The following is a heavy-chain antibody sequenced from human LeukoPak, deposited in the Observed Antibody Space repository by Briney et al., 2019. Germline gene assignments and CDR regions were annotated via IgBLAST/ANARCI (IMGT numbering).Heavy chain of an antibody. CDR3: ARDAPYCSGGSCYRYYYYMDV. J-gene: IGHJ6*03. CDR1: GYSFTSYW. CDR2: IYPGDSDT. V-gene: IGHV5-51*01. D-gene: IGHD2-15*01. Sequence: GESLKISCKGSGYSFTSYWIGWVRQMPGKGLEWMGIIYPGDSDTRYSPSFQGQVTISADKSISTAYLQWGSLKASDTAMYYCARDAPYCSGGSCYRYYYYMDVWGKGTTVTVSS.